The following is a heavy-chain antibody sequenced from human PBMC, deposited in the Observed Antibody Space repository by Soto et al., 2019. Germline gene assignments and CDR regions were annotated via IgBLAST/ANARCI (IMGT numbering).Heavy chain of an antibody. CDR2: IFYSGIT. Sequence: QVLLEESSPGLVKPSETLSLTCTVSGGSINNYYWSWVRQPPGKGLEWIGYIFYSGITNYNPSLKTRVSMSVDTSKSQFSLKLSSVTAADTAVYYCMRGARGYDYWGQGTLVTVSS. CDR1: GGSINNYY. CDR3: MRGARGYDY. V-gene: IGHV4-59*01. D-gene: IGHD3-10*01. J-gene: IGHJ4*02.